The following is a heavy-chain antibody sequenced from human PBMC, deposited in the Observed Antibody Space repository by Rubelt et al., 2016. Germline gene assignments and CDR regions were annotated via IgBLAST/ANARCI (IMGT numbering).Heavy chain of an antibody. J-gene: IGHJ6*02. Sequence: QLQLQESGPGLVKPSETLSLTCTVSGGSINSSSYYWGWIRQPPGKGLEWIGYIYYSGSTNYNPSLKSRVTISVDTSKNQFSLKLSSVTAADTAVYYCARSKYYYYGMDVWGQGTTVTVSS. CDR1: GGSINSSSYY. CDR3: ARSKYYYYGMDV. CDR2: IYYSGST. V-gene: IGHV4-61*05. D-gene: IGHD4-11*01.